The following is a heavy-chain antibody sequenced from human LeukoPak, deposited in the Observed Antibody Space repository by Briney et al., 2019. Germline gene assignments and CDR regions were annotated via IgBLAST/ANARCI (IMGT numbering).Heavy chain of an antibody. V-gene: IGHV3-30*18. D-gene: IGHD3-16*01. CDR1: GFTFSSYG. J-gene: IGHJ6*02. CDR3: AKEGVYYYYGMDV. CDR2: ISYDGSNK. Sequence: PGRSLRLSCAASGFTFSSYGMHWVRQAPGKGLERVAVISYDGSNKYYADSVKGRFTISRDNSKNTLYLQMNSLRAEDTAVYYCAKEGVYYYYGMDVWGQGTTVTVSS.